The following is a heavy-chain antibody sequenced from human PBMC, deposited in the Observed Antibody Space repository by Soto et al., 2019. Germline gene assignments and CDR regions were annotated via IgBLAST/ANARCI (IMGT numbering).Heavy chain of an antibody. V-gene: IGHV4-39*01. D-gene: IGHD3-3*01. J-gene: IGHJ6*02. CDR2: IYYSGST. CDR3: ARLPFTIFGVVNYYYYGMDV. CDR1: GGSISSSSYY. Sequence: ASETLSLTCTVSGGSISSSSYYWGWIRQPPGKGLEWIGSIYYSGSTYYNPSLKSRVTISVDTSKNQFSLKLSSVTAADTAVYYCARLPFTIFGVVNYYYYGMDVWGQGTTVTVSS.